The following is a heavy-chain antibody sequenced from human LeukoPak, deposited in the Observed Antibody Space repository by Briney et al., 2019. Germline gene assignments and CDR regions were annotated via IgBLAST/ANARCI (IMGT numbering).Heavy chain of an antibody. CDR1: GFTFSSYS. CDR3: VQTTAMVIFDY. V-gene: IGHV3-21*01. Sequence: GGSLRLSCAASGFTFSSYSMNWVRQAPGKGLEWVSSISSSSSYIYYADSVKVRFTISRDNAKNSLYLQMNTLRAEDTAVYYCVQTTAMVIFDYWGQGTLVTVSS. D-gene: IGHD5-18*01. CDR2: ISSSSSYI. J-gene: IGHJ4*02.